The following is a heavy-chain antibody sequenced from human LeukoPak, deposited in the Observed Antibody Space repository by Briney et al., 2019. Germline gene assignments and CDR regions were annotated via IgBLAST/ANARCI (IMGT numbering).Heavy chain of an antibody. Sequence: PSETLSLTCDVSGGSFRSYWWGWVRQPAGKGLEWLGRIYSTGCTSFNPSLKSRLTLSIDTSTNQFSLKLTSVTAADTAVYFCARQGYTVSYYFLDYWSQGTLVTVSS. V-gene: IGHV4-4*07. CDR3: ARQGYTVSYYFLDY. CDR2: IYSTGCT. J-gene: IGHJ4*02. CDR1: GGSFRSYW. D-gene: IGHD1-26*01.